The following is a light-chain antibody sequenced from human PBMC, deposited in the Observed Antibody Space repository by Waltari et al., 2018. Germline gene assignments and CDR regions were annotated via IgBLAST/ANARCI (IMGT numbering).Light chain of an antibody. CDR3: TSFTSSNTYV. V-gene: IGLV2-14*03. Sequence: QSALTKPASVSGSPGQSIAISCSGTSSELGKYNYVSWFQQHPGKAPKLMIYDVSNRPSGVSDRFSGSKSGNTASLTISGLQTEDESDYYCTSFTSSNTYVFGTGTKVTVL. CDR2: DVS. CDR1: SSELGKYNY. J-gene: IGLJ1*01.